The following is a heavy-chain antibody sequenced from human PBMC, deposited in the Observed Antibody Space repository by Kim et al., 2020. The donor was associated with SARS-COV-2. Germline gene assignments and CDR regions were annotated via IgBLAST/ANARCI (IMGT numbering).Heavy chain of an antibody. CDR1: GFTFSSYA. D-gene: IGHD1-26*01. Sequence: GGSLRLSCAASGFTFSSYAMHWVRQAPGKGLEWVAVISYDGSNKYYADSVKGRFTISRDNSKNTLYLQMNSLRAEDTAVYYCARDSGSYFFVYWGQGTLVTVSS. J-gene: IGHJ4*02. CDR2: ISYDGSNK. CDR3: ARDSGSYFFVY. V-gene: IGHV3-30-3*01.